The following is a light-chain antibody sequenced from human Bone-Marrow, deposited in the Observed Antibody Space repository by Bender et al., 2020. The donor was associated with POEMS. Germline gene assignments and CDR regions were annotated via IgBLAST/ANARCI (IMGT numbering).Light chain of an antibody. V-gene: IGLV2-23*01. J-gene: IGLJ2*01. CDR1: SSDVV. CDR3: CSFVGYATFVV. CDR2: EAT. Sequence: QSALTQPASVSGSPGQSVTISCTGTSSDVVSWYQQHPGKAPKLIIYEATKRPSGVSDRFSGSESGNAASLTISGLQAEDAADYYCCSFVGYATFVVFGRVTKLTVL.